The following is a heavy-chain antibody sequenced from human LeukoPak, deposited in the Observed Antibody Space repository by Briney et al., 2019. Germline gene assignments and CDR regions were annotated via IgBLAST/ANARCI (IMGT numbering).Heavy chain of an antibody. J-gene: IGHJ4*02. Sequence: GGSLRLSCAASGFTFSSYAMSWVRQAPGKGLEWVSAISGSGGSTYYADSVKGRFTISRDNSKNTLYLQMNSLRAEDTAVYYCASTIMVYALPSYYFDYWGQGTLVTVSS. CDR2: ISGSGGST. V-gene: IGHV3-23*01. CDR1: GFTFSSYA. D-gene: IGHD2-8*01. CDR3: ASTIMVYALPSYYFDY.